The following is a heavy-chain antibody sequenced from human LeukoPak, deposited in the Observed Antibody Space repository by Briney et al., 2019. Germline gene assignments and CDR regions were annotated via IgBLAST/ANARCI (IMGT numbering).Heavy chain of an antibody. V-gene: IGHV3-21*01. Sequence: GGSLRLSCAASGFTFSSYSMNWVRQAPGKGLEWVSSISSSSSYIYYADSVKGRFTISRDNAKNSLYLQMNRLRAEDTAVYYCARVGAGYYGSGSPYYYGMDVWGQGTTVTVSS. J-gene: IGHJ6*02. CDR2: ISSSSSYI. CDR3: ARVGAGYYGSGSPYYYGMDV. CDR1: GFTFSSYS. D-gene: IGHD3-10*01.